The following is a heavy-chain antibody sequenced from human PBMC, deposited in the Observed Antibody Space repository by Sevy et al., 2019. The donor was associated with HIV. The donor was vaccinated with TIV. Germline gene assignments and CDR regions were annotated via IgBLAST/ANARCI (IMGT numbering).Heavy chain of an antibody. CDR1: GFTFTNYW. V-gene: IGHV3-7*01. CDR3: VRDVYRAFDY. CDR2: LNQDGSAQ. Sequence: GGSLRLSCAASGFTFTNYWMTWVRQAPGKGLEWVAFLNQDGSAQYYVDSVKGRFTVSRDNAKNSLYLQMNSLGADDTAVYYCVRDVYRAFDYRGQGTLVTVSS. J-gene: IGHJ4*02.